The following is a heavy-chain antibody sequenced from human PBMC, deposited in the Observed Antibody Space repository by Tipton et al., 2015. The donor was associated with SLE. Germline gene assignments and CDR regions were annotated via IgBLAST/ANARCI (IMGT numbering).Heavy chain of an antibody. Sequence: TLSLTCAVYNGSLSGHYWSWIRQPPGKGLEWIGEIYHSGSTNYKPSLKSRVTISVDTSKNQFSLKLSSVTAADTAVYFCARLGGRHFPVDPWGQGILVTVSS. CDR1: NGSLSGHY. D-gene: IGHD6-6*01. CDR2: IYHSGST. V-gene: IGHV4-34*01. CDR3: ARLGGRHFPVDP. J-gene: IGHJ5*02.